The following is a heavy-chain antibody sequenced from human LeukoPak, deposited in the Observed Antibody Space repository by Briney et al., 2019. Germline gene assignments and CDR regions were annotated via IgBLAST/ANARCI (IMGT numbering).Heavy chain of an antibody. Sequence: SETLSLTCTVSGGSISSYYWSWIRQPPGKGLEWIGYIYYSGSTNYNPSLKSRVTISVDTSKNQFSLKLSSVTAADTAVYYCASVVPAAIFASDIWGQGTMVTVSS. V-gene: IGHV4-59*01. CDR2: IYYSGST. D-gene: IGHD2-2*02. CDR3: ASVVPAAIFASDI. J-gene: IGHJ3*02. CDR1: GGSISSYY.